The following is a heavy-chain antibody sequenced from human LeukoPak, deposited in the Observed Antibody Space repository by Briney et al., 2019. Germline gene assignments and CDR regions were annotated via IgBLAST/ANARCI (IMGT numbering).Heavy chain of an antibody. V-gene: IGHV1-8*01. CDR1: GYTFTSYD. J-gene: IGHJ6*03. D-gene: IGHD2-21*02. CDR3: ASAGWAYCGGDCQGDYYYMDV. CDR2: MNPNSGNT. Sequence: ASVKVSCKSSGYTFTSYDINWVRQATGQGLEWMGWMNPNSGNTGYAQKFQGRVTMTSNTSISTAYMELRSLRPEDTAVYYCASAGWAYCGGDCQGDYYYMDVWGKGTTVTVSS.